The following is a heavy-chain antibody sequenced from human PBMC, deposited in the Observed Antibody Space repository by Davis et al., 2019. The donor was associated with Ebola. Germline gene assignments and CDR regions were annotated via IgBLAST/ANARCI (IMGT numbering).Heavy chain of an antibody. D-gene: IGHD3-22*01. J-gene: IGHJ3*02. CDR1: GGSISSSSYY. Sequence: MPSETLSLICTVSGGSISSSSYYWGWIRQPPGKGLEWIGSIYYSGSTYYNPSLKSRVTISVDTSKNQFSLKLSSVTAADTAVYYCARTAGTYYYDSSGYRMVPANAFDIWGQGTMVTVSS. CDR2: IYYSGST. CDR3: ARTAGTYYYDSSGYRMVPANAFDI. V-gene: IGHV4-39*01.